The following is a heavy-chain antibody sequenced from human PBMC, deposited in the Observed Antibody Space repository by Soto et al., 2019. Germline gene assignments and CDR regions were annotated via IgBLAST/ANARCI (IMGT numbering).Heavy chain of an antibody. J-gene: IGHJ6*02. CDR1: GGTFSSYA. V-gene: IGHV1-69*01. Sequence: QVQLVQSGAEVKKPGSSVKVSCKASGGTFSSYAISWVRQAPGQGLEWMGGILPTFGTANYAHKFQGRVTITADESTSTANMELSSLRSEDTAVYYCARASLYPHSVSYYGGGYYYYGMGVGGQGTTVTVSS. CDR3: ARASLYPHSVSYYGGGYYYYGMGV. D-gene: IGHD1-26*01. CDR2: ILPTFGTA.